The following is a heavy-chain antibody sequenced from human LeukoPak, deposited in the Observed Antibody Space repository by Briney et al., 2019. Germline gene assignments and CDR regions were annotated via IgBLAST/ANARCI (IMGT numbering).Heavy chain of an antibody. CDR3: ATLVGTSHYAFDI. Sequence: PGGSLRLSCATSGFTFSTYWMSWVRQAPGKGLEGVASIKQDGSEKYFVDSVKGRFTFSRDNAKNSLYLQMNSLRAEDTAVYYCATLVGTSHYAFDIWGEGKMVTVSS. D-gene: IGHD1-26*01. J-gene: IGHJ3*02. CDR1: GFTFSTYW. V-gene: IGHV3-7*01. CDR2: IKQDGSEK.